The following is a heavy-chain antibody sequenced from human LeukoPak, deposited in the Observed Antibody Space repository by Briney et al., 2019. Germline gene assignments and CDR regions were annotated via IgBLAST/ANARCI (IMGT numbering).Heavy chain of an antibody. CDR3: AKGGKWDVTPFDY. Sequence: PGGSLRLSCAASGFTFSNYVMNWVRQAPGKGLEWVSTISGGGGSTYYADSVKGRFTISRDSSKNTLYLQVNSLRAEDTAVYYCAKGGKWDVTPFDYWGQGTLVTVSS. CDR2: ISGGGGST. J-gene: IGHJ4*02. D-gene: IGHD1-26*01. CDR1: GFTFSNYV. V-gene: IGHV3-23*01.